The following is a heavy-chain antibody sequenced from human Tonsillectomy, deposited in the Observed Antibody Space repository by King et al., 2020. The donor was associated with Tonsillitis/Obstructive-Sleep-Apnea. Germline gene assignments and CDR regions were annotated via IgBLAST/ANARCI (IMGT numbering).Heavy chain of an antibody. CDR1: GYIFTNYF. J-gene: IGHJ5*02. D-gene: IGHD1/OR15-1a*01. Sequence: AQLVQSGAEVKKPGASVKLSCKASGYIFTNYFMQWVRQAPGQGLEWMGIINPSVGSTTYAQKLQGRVTMTRDTSTSTVYMELSSLRSEDTAVYYCARDANRGFDPWGQGTLVTVSP. CDR3: ARDANRGFDP. CDR2: INPSVGST. V-gene: IGHV1-46*04.